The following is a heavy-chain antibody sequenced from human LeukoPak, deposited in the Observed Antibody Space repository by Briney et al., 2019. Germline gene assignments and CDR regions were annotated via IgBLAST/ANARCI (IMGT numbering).Heavy chain of an antibody. V-gene: IGHV3-21*01. CDR2: ISSSSSYI. D-gene: IGHD1-1*01. J-gene: IGHJ4*02. Sequence: GGSLRLSCAASGFTFSSYSMSWVRQAPGKGLEWVSSISSSSSYIYYADSVKGRFTISRDNAKNSLYLRMNSLRAEDTAVYYCARALTTLTYEGYWGQGTLVTVSS. CDR1: GFTFSSYS. CDR3: ARALTTLTYEGY.